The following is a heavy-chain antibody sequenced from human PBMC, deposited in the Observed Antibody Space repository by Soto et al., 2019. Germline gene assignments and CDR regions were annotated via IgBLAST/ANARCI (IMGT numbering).Heavy chain of an antibody. D-gene: IGHD3-10*01. CDR3: ARETITMVRGGLWFDP. Sequence: QVQLQESGPGLVKPSGTLSLTCAVSSGSISSSNWWSWVRQPPGKGLEWIGEIYHSGSTNYNPSLKGRVTISVDKSKNQFSLKLSSVTAADTAVYYCARETITMVRGGLWFDPWGQGTLVTVSS. J-gene: IGHJ5*02. V-gene: IGHV4-4*02. CDR2: IYHSGST. CDR1: SGSISSSNW.